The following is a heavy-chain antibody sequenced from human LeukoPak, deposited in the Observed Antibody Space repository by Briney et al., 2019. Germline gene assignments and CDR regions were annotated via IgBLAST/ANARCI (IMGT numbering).Heavy chain of an antibody. Sequence: GGSLRLSYAASGFPFSSYAMSWVRQTPGKGLKYVSALSGSGGSTYYAYSVKGRFTISRDNSKNPLYLQMNSLRAEDTAVYYCAKEIRNLDSSGPSRYYYGMDVWGQGTTVTVSS. V-gene: IGHV3-23*01. D-gene: IGHD6-25*01. CDR2: LSGSGGST. CDR3: AKEIRNLDSSGPSRYYYGMDV. CDR1: GFPFSSYA. J-gene: IGHJ6*02.